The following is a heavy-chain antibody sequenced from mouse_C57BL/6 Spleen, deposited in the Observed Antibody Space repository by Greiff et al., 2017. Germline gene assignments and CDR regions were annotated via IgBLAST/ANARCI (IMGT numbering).Heavy chain of an antibody. J-gene: IGHJ4*01. V-gene: IGHV1-39*01. Sequence: HLVESGPELVKPGASVKISCKASGYSFTDYNMNWVKQSNGKSLEWIGVINPNYGTTSYNQKFKGKATLTVDKSSSTAYLQLNSLTSEDSAVYYCARGDSNYPYYYAMGYWGQGTSVTVS. CDR3: ARGDSNYPYYYAMGY. CDR2: INPNYGTT. CDR1: GYSFTDYN. D-gene: IGHD2-5*01.